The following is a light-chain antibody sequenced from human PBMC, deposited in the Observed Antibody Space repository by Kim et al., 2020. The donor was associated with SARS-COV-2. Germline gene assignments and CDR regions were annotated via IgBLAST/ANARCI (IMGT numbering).Light chain of an antibody. CDR2: YDS. V-gene: IGLV3-21*04. CDR3: QVWDSSSDNVV. Sequence: APGKTARITCGGNNIGSKSVDWYQKKPGRAPVLVIYYDSDRPSGIPERFSGSNSGNTATLTISRVEAGDEADYYCQVWDSSSDNVVFGGGTQLTVL. J-gene: IGLJ2*01. CDR1: NIGSKS.